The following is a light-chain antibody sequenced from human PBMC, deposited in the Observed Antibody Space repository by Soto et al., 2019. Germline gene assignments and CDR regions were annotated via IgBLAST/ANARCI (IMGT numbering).Light chain of an antibody. Sequence: DIVMTQSPDALAVSLGERATINCKSSQSVFHSSDNKNYLAWYQQQPGQPPKLLIYWSSTREYGVTDQFSVRGSGTDFTLTISSLLAEDVAVYYCQHYSISPNTFGKGTKLEIK. CDR1: QSVFHSSDNKNY. CDR2: WSS. CDR3: QHYSISPNT. J-gene: IGKJ2*01. V-gene: IGKV4-1*01.